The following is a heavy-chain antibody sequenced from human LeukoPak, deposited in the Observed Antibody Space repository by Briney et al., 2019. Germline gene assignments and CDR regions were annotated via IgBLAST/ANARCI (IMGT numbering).Heavy chain of an antibody. V-gene: IGHV1-18*01. CDR2: ISGYNGNT. CDR1: GYTFTSYG. Sequence: GASVKVSCKAPGYTFTSYGISWVRQAPGQGLERMGWISGYNGNTNYAQKLQDRVTLTTDTSTTTAYMELRTLRSDDTAVYYCARDILGYTSSWYRFDYWGQGSQVTVSS. J-gene: IGHJ4*02. CDR3: ARDILGYTSSWYRFDY. D-gene: IGHD6-13*01.